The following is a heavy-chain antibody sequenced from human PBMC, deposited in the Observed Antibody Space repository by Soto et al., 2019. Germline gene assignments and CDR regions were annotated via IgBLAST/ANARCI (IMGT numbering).Heavy chain of an antibody. CDR2: ISTYIGNT. CDR1: GYTFTNYG. J-gene: IGHJ6*02. V-gene: IGHV1-18*01. CDR3: ARDWGQQWVPYGLDV. Sequence: QVQLVQSGGEVKKPGASVKVSCKASGYTFTNYGISWVRQAPGQGLEWMGWISTYIGNTVYAQKLQGRVTMTTDTSTNTAYMELRSLRSDDTAVYYCARDWGQQWVPYGLDVWGQGTTVTVSS. D-gene: IGHD6-19*01.